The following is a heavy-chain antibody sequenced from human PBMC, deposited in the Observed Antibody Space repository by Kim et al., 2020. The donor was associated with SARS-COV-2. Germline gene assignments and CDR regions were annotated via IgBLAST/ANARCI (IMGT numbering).Heavy chain of an antibody. CDR2: INPISGGT. J-gene: IGHJ4*02. V-gene: IGHV1-2*02. D-gene: IGHD2-8*01. CDR3: ARGDAGVSDY. CDR1: GDTFTGYY. Sequence: ASVKVSCKASGDTFTGYYIHWVRQAPGQGLEWMGWINPISGGTNYAQKSQGRSTMTSDTSITTANMELNRLTTDDTAVYFCARGDAGVSDYWGQGTLVTV.